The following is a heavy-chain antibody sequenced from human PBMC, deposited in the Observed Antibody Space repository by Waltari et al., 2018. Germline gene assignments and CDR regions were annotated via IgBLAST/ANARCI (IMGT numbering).Heavy chain of an antibody. CDR2: INPNSGVT. Sequence: QVQLAQSGAEVNNPGSSVKVSFKPSGYTFTGYYTPWVRQAPGQGLEWMGWINPNSGVTNSAQKFQGRVTMTRDTSITTAYMELSRLRSDDTAVYFCARQDGTLFDYWGQGTLVTVSS. J-gene: IGHJ4*02. V-gene: IGHV1-2*02. CDR1: GYTFTGYY. CDR3: ARQDGTLFDY.